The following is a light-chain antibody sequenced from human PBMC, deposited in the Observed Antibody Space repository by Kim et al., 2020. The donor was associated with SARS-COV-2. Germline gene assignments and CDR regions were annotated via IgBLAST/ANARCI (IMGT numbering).Light chain of an antibody. CDR2: KDS. CDR1: KLGDKY. V-gene: IGLV3-1*01. CDR3: QAWDSSTVV. J-gene: IGLJ2*01. Sequence: SYELTQPPSVSVSPGQTASITCSGNKLGDKYTYWYQQKPGQSPVLVIYKDSKRPSGIPERFSGSNSGNTATLTISGTQAVDEADYYCQAWDSSTVVFGGG.